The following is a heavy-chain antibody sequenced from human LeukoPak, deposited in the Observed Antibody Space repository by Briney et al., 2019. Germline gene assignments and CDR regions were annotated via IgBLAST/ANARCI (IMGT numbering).Heavy chain of an antibody. D-gene: IGHD1-26*01. V-gene: IGHV1-69*06. CDR1: GGTFNSYA. J-gene: IGHJ4*02. CDR3: ARLGATTYDY. Sequence: SVKVSCKASGGTFNSYAISWVRQAPGQGLEWMGGIIPIFGTTNYARKFRGRVTLTADKSTRTAYMELSSLRSEDTAVYYCARLGATTYDYWGQGTLVTVSS. CDR2: IIPIFGTT.